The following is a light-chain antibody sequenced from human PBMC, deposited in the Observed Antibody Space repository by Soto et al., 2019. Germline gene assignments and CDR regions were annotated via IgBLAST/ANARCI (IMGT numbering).Light chain of an antibody. J-gene: IGLJ1*01. CDR1: SSNIGSKT. Sequence: QSVLTQPPSASGTPGQRVTISCSGSSSNIGSKTVNWYQQLPGTAPKLLIYSDTQRPSGVPDRFSGSKSRTSASLAISGLQSEYEADYYCAAWDDSLIGYVFGTGTKLTVL. CDR2: SDT. V-gene: IGLV1-44*01. CDR3: AAWDDSLIGYV.